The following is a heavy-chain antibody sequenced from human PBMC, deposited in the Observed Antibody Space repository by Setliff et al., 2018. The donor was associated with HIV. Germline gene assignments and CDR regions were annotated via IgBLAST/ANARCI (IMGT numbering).Heavy chain of an antibody. D-gene: IGHD3-22*01. J-gene: IGHJ1*01. CDR3: ARGADASGYFYREYFQH. CDR1: GVTFNYSF. Sequence: SLKVSCTASGVTFNYSFITWVRQAPGQGLEWMGGVVPTIHEATYAQKFQGRVTITADESATTVYMEMSGLTSEDTAIYYCARGADASGYFYREYFQHWGQGTMVTVSS. V-gene: IGHV1-69*13. CDR2: VVPTIHEA.